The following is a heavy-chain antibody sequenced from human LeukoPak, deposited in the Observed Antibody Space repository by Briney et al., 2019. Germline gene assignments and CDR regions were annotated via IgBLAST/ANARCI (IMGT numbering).Heavy chain of an antibody. CDR2: IHYSGST. D-gene: IGHD3/OR15-3a*01. Sequence: SETLSLTCTVSGDSIRSDDSYWAWIRQPPGKGLEWIGSIHYSGSTYYNPSLNSRVTISVDTSKNQFSLKLSSVTAADTAVYYCARDAGTSYYYYYGMDVWGQGTTVTVSS. J-gene: IGHJ6*02. V-gene: IGHV4-39*02. CDR1: GDSIRSDDSY. CDR3: ARDAGTSYYYYYGMDV.